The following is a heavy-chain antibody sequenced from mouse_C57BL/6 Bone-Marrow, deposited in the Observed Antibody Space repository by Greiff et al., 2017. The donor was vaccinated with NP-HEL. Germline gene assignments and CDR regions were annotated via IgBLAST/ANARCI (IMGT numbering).Heavy chain of an antibody. V-gene: IGHV1-82*01. CDR3: ARFSTVVGSFDY. CDR1: GYAFSSSW. Sequence: QVQLQQSGPELVKPGASVKISCKASGYAFSSSWMNWVKQRPGKGLELIGRIYHGDGDTNDTVKFKGQATLTADKASSTAYMQLSSLTSEDSAVYRGARFSTVVGSFDYWGQGTTLTVSS. D-gene: IGHD1-1*01. J-gene: IGHJ2*01. CDR2: IYHGDGDT.